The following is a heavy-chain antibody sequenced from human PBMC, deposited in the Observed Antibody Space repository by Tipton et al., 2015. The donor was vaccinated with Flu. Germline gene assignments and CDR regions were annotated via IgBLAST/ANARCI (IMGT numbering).Heavy chain of an antibody. V-gene: IGHV4-34*01. J-gene: IGHJ6*02. D-gene: IGHD6-13*01. CDR3: AAGSSWYTENHYHYYGMDV. Sequence: TLSLTCAVYGGSFSGYYWSWIRQAPGKGLEWIGEITHVGNTNYNPSLKSRVTILIDVSKNQFSLKVTSVTAADTAVYYCAAGSSWYTENHYHYYGMDVWDQGTTVTVS. CDR1: GGSFSGYY. CDR2: ITHVGNT.